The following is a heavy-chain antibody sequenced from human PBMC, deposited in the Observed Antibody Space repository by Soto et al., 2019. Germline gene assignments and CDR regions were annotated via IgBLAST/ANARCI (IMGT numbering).Heavy chain of an antibody. CDR1: GFTCSSSV. V-gene: IGHV3-30-3*01. D-gene: IGHD3-22*01. Sequence: GGSLRLSCAASGFTCSSSVMHWVRQAPGKGLEWVAVISYDGSNKYYADSVKGRFTISRDNSKNTLYLQMNSLRAEDTAVYYCARSFDEVVISDFAYRGQGTLVTVSS. CDR3: ARSFDEVVISDFAY. CDR2: ISYDGSNK. J-gene: IGHJ4*02.